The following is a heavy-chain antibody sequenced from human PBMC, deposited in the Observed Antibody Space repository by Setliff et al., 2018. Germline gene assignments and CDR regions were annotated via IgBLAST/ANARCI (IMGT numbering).Heavy chain of an antibody. CDR2: INPNSGGT. V-gene: IGHV1-2*04. J-gene: IGHJ5*02. Sequence: ASVKVSCKASGYTFTGYYMHWVRQAPGQGLEWMGWINPNSGGTDYAQKFQGWVTMTRDTSISTAYMELSRLRSDDTAVYYCARGVCTNGVCYENWFDPWGQGTLVTVSS. CDR3: ARGVCTNGVCYENWFDP. D-gene: IGHD2-8*01. CDR1: GYTFTGYY.